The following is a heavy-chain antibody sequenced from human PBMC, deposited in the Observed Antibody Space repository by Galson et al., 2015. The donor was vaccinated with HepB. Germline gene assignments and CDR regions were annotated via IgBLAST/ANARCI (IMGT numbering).Heavy chain of an antibody. Sequence: SLRLSCAASRFTFSSYAMSWVRQAPGEGLEWVSTISVGGINTHYADSVKGRFTVTRDDSKNTPYLQMNSLRAEDTAVYYCARDLTMVRGVIGNWFDPWGQGTLVTVSS. CDR3: ARDLTMVRGVIGNWFDP. D-gene: IGHD3-10*01. CDR1: RFTFSSYA. V-gene: IGHV3-23*01. J-gene: IGHJ5*02. CDR2: ISVGGINT.